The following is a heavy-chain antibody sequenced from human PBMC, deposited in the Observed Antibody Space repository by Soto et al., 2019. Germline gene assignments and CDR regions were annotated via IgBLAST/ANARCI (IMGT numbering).Heavy chain of an antibody. CDR1: GFTFSSYA. V-gene: IGHV3-30-3*01. CDR3: AREVGATTFDAFDI. D-gene: IGHD1-26*01. CDR2: ISYDGSNK. Sequence: PGGSLRLSCAASGFTFSSYAMHWVRQAPGKGLEWVAVISYDGSNKYYADSVKGRFTISRDNSKNTLYLQMNSLRAEDTAVYYCAREVGATTFDAFDIWGQGTMVTVSS. J-gene: IGHJ3*02.